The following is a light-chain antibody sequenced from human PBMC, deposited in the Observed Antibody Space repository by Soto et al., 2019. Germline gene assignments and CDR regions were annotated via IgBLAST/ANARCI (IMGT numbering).Light chain of an antibody. CDR1: QSISTW. V-gene: IGKV1-5*03. CDR3: QQYKSYSRT. Sequence: DIQMTQSPSTLSASVGDTVTVTCRASQSISTWLAWYQQKPGKAPKVLIYKASILESGVPSRLSGSGSGTEFTLTISSLQPDDFATYYCQQYKSYSRTFGQGTKVDIK. J-gene: IGKJ1*01. CDR2: KAS.